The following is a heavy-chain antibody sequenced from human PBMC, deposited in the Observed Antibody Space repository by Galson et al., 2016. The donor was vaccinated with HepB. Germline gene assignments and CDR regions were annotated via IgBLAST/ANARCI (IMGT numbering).Heavy chain of an antibody. J-gene: IGHJ6*02. V-gene: IGHV4-59*01. CDR1: GGSISSYY. D-gene: IGHD2-15*01. CDR2: IYDRGST. CDR3: ARIGEVAANVFYYGLDV. Sequence: SETLSLTCTVSGGSISSYYWSWIRQPPGKGLEWIGYIYDRGSTNYNPSLKSRVTISLDTSKNQFSLKLTSVTAADTAVYFYARIGEVAANVFYYGLDVWGQGTTVTVSS.